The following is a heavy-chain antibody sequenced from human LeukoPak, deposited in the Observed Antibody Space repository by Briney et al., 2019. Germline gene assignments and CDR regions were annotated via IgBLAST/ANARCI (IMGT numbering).Heavy chain of an antibody. J-gene: IGHJ5*02. D-gene: IGHD1-1*01. Sequence: SETLSLTCAVYGGSFSGYYWSWIRQPPGKGLEWIGEINHSGSTNYNPSLKSRVTISVDTSKNQFSLKLSSVTAADTAVYYCARGWDQLELDRGGWFDPWGQGTLVTVSS. CDR1: GGSFSGYY. CDR2: INHSGST. CDR3: ARGWDQLELDRGGWFDP. V-gene: IGHV4-34*01.